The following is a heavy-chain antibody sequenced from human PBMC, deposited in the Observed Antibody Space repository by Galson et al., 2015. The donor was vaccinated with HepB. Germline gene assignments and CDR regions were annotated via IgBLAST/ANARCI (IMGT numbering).Heavy chain of an antibody. CDR1: GFTFSNAW. J-gene: IGHJ4*02. CDR3: TSTTPLLWFGELPLDY. D-gene: IGHD3-10*01. CDR2: IKSKTDGGTT. Sequence: LRLSCAASGFTFSNAWMSWVRQAPGKGLEWVGRIKSKTDGGTTDYAAPVKGRFTISRDDSKNTLYLQMNSLKTEDTAVYYCTSTTPLLWFGELPLDYWGQGTLVTVSS. V-gene: IGHV3-15*01.